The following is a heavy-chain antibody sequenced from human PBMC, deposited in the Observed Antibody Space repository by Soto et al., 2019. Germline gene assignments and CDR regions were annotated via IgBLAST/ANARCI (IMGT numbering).Heavy chain of an antibody. CDR1: GFTFSSYW. Sequence: GGSLRLSCAASGFTFSSYWMSWVRQAPGKGLEWVANIKQDGSEKYYVDSVKGRFTISRDNAKNSLYLQMNSLRAEDTAVYYCARDGGILRSVHYFDYWGQGTLVTVSS. J-gene: IGHJ4*02. CDR3: ARDGGILRSVHYFDY. D-gene: IGHD3-16*01. CDR2: IKQDGSEK. V-gene: IGHV3-7*03.